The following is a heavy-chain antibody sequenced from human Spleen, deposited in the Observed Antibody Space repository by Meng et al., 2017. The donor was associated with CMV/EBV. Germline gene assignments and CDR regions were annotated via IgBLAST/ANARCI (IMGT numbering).Heavy chain of an antibody. CDR2: ISGHNGNT. Sequence: KASGYIFSDYGINWVRQAPGQGLEWVGWISGHNGNTKYAQKLQGRVTMTTDTSTGTAYMELRSLTSDDTAVYFCGRTPYHDFWSGYFWGQGTLVTVSS. D-gene: IGHD3-3*01. CDR1: GYIFSDYG. CDR3: GRTPYHDFWSGYF. V-gene: IGHV1-18*01. J-gene: IGHJ4*02.